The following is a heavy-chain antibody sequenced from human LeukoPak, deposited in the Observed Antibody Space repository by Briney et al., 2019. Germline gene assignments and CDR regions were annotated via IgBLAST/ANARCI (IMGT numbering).Heavy chain of an antibody. J-gene: IGHJ5*02. D-gene: IGHD2-15*01. CDR1: GGTFSSYA. CDR2: IIPIFGTA. V-gene: IGHV1-69*06. Sequence: SVKVSCKASGGTFSSYAISWVRQAPGRGLEWMGGIIPIFGTANYAQKFQGRVTITADKSTSTAYMELSSLRSEDTAVYYCARGGYCSGGSCYDGWFDPWGQGTLVTVSS. CDR3: ARGGYCSGGSCYDGWFDP.